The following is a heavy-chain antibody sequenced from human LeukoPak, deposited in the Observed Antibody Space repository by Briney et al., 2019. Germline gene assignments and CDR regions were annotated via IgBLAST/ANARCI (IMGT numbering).Heavy chain of an antibody. D-gene: IGHD2-2*01. Sequence: GGSLRLSCAASGFIFSNYGMHWVRQAPGKGLEWVTFIRYDGSNKYYADSVKGRFTISRDNSKNTLYLQMNSLRAEDTAVYYCAKDMRYCSSTSCPTGYYYYYMDVWGKGTTVTISS. V-gene: IGHV3-30*02. CDR3: AKDMRYCSSTSCPTGYYYYYMDV. CDR2: IRYDGSNK. J-gene: IGHJ6*03. CDR1: GFIFSNYG.